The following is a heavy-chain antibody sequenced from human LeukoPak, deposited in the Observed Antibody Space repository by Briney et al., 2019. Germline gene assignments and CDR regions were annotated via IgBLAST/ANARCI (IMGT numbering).Heavy chain of an antibody. V-gene: IGHV1-2*02. CDR1: GYTFTGYY. Sequence: ASVKVSCKASGYTFTGYYIHWVRQAPGQGLEWMGWINPNSGGTNYAQKFQGRVTMTRDTSISTAYMELSRLRSDDTAVYYCARDTGIAAAGTVPDYWGQGTLVTVSS. CDR3: ARDTGIAAAGTVPDY. D-gene: IGHD6-13*01. J-gene: IGHJ4*02. CDR2: INPNSGGT.